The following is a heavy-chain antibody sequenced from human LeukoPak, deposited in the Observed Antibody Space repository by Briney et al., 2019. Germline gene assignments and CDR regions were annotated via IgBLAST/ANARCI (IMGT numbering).Heavy chain of an antibody. D-gene: IGHD2-2*01. J-gene: IGHJ6*02. Sequence: QTGGSLKLSCAASGFTFSSYSMNWVRQAPGKGLEWVSYISSSGSTIYYADSVKGRFTISRDNAKNSLYLQMNSLRAEDTAVYYCASQYPVVPAAISGGKNYYYGMDVWGQGTTVTVSS. CDR1: GFTFSSYS. V-gene: IGHV3-48*04. CDR3: ASQYPVVPAAISGGKNYYYGMDV. CDR2: ISSSGSTI.